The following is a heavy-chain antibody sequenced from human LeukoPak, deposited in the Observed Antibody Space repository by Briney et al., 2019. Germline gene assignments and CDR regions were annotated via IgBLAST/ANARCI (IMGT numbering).Heavy chain of an antibody. J-gene: IGHJ4*02. CDR3: ARVPSRVGGYFDY. Sequence: PSETLSLTCTVSADSINSTIYYWGWVRQPPGKGLEWIGSVYYSGSTYYNPSLKSRVTISVDTSKNQFSLKLSSVTAADTAVYYCARVPSRVGGYFDYWGQGTLVTVSS. D-gene: IGHD3-16*01. CDR2: VYYSGST. CDR1: ADSINSTIYY. V-gene: IGHV4-39*07.